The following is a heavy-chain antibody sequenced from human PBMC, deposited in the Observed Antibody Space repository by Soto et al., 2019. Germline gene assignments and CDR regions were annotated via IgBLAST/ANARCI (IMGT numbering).Heavy chain of an antibody. J-gene: IGHJ4*02. CDR2: FYHSEST. V-gene: IGHV4-4*02. Sequence: SETLSLTCAVSGGSMYTPNWWTWVRQTPGKGLQWIGEFYHSESTNYNPSLKSRVTISVDKSKTQFSLNLTSVTAADTAMYYCARGTTRIRGLFDYWGQGILVTVSS. CDR3: ARGTTRIRGLFDY. D-gene: IGHD1-1*01. CDR1: GGSMYTPNW.